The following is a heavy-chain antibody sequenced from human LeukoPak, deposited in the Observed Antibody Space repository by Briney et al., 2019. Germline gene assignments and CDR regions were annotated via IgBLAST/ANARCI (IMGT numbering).Heavy chain of an antibody. Sequence: PSETLALTCAVYGGSLNGHYWSWIRQPPGKGLEWIREGSDSGGAKFNPSLKSRVTISADTSKNQFSLRLSSVTAADTAVYYCARLSVAGTVDYWGQGTLITVSS. CDR3: ARLSVAGTVDY. CDR1: GGSLNGHY. D-gene: IGHD6-19*01. J-gene: IGHJ4*02. CDR2: GSDSGGA. V-gene: IGHV4-34*01.